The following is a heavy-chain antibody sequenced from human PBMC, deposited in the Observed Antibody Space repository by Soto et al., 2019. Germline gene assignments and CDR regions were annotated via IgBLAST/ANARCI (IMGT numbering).Heavy chain of an antibody. V-gene: IGHV3-11*06. CDR1: GFTFSDYY. CDR2: SSNSGTFA. J-gene: IGHJ4*02. D-gene: IGHD1-1*01. CDR3: ARSGDNFNVLDY. Sequence: GGSLRLSCAASGFTFSDYYMSWVREAPGRGLEWISYSSNSGTFARYATSVKGRFSISRDNANKSLYLEMNSLRVDDTAVYYCARSGDNFNVLDYWGQGTPVTVSS.